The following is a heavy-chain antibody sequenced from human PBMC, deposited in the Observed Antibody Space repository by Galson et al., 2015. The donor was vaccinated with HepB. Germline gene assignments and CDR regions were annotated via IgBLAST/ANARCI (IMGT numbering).Heavy chain of an antibody. J-gene: IGHJ4*02. CDR3: ARDRGPTSPFCC. V-gene: IGHV3-7*03. Sequence: SLRLSCAASGFTFGSYSMSWVRQAPGKGLEWVANIKQDGSETYYVDSVKGRFTISRDNAKNSLYLQINSLRAEDTAVYYCARDRGPTSPFCCWGQGTLVTVSS. CDR1: GFTFGSYS. D-gene: IGHD3-3*01. CDR2: IKQDGSET.